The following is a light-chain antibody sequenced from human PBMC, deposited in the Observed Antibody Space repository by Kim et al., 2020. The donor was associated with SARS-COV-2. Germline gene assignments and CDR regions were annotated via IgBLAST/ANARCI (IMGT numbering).Light chain of an antibody. CDR2: GAS. Sequence: LSPGEGATLSCRASQSVSNYLAWYQHKPGQAPRLLIYGASSRATGSPDRFSGSGSGTDFTLTISRLEPEDFAVYYCQQYGSSPRTFGQGTKVEIK. J-gene: IGKJ1*01. V-gene: IGKV3-20*01. CDR3: QQYGSSPRT. CDR1: QSVSNY.